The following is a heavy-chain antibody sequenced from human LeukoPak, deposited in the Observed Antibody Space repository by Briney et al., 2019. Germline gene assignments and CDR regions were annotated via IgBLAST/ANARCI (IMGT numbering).Heavy chain of an antibody. Sequence: SETLSLTCTVSGGSISSYYWSWIRQPPGKGLEWLGHIYYSGSTNYNPSLKSRVTISVDTSKSQFSLKLSSVTAADTAVYYCARRSATRGSYSGMDVWGQGTTVTVSS. D-gene: IGHD2-21*02. V-gene: IGHV4-59*08. CDR2: IYYSGST. CDR1: GGSISSYY. CDR3: ARRSATRGSYSGMDV. J-gene: IGHJ6*02.